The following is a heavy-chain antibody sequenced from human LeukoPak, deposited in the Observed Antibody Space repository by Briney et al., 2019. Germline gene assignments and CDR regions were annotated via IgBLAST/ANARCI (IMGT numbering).Heavy chain of an antibody. V-gene: IGHV1-69*13. CDR3: ARDPPGLRHFDY. J-gene: IGHJ4*02. Sequence: GASVKVSCKASGYTFTSHVISWVRQAPGQGLEWMGGIIPIFGSANYAQKFQGRVTITADESTSTAYMELSSLRSEDTAVYYCARDPPGLRHFDYWGQGTLVTVSS. CDR2: IIPIFGSA. D-gene: IGHD5-12*01. CDR1: GYTFTSHV.